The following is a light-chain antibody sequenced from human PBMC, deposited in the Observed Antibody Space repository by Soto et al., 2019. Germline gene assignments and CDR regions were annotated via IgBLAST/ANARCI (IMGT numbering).Light chain of an antibody. CDR2: GAS. Sequence: VMTQSAATLSASPGERVTLSCRASQSVTSTYLAWYQQKPGQAPRLLIYGASSRATGIPDRFSGSGSGTDFTLTISRLEPEDFALYYCHQYGYSLWTFGQGTKVDIK. J-gene: IGKJ1*01. V-gene: IGKV3-20*01. CDR1: QSVTSTY. CDR3: HQYGYSLWT.